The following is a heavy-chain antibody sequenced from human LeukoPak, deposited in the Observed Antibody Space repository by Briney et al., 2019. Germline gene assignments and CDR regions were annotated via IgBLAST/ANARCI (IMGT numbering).Heavy chain of an antibody. D-gene: IGHD1-1*01. CDR3: AIKGARTARYNWNSISDAFDI. Sequence: GESLQISCKGSGYSFTSYWIGWVRQMPGKGLEWMGIIYPGDCDTRYSPSFQGQVTISADKSISTAYMQWSSLKASDTAMYYCAIKGARTARYNWNSISDAFDIWGQGTMVTVSS. J-gene: IGHJ3*02. CDR1: GYSFTSYW. V-gene: IGHV5-51*01. CDR2: IYPGDCDT.